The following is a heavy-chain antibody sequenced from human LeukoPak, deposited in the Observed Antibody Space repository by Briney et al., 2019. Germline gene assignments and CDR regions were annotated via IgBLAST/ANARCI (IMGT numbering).Heavy chain of an antibody. CDR3: ARRGQAGYLY. D-gene: IGHD3-16*02. CDR2: ISYSGGT. Sequence: PSETLSLTCTVSGDSVSSGGSYWSWVRQPPGKGLEWIGYISYSGGTYYNPSLQSRVTISVDTSKNQFSLNLTSVTAADTAVYYCARRGQAGYLYWGQGTLVTVSS. V-gene: IGHV4-30-4*01. CDR1: GDSVSSGGSY. J-gene: IGHJ4*02.